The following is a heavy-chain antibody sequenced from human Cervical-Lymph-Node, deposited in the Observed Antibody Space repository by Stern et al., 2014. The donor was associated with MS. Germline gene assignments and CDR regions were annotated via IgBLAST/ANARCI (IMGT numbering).Heavy chain of an antibody. J-gene: IGHJ4*02. CDR2: INPSGGST. CDR1: GYTFTSYY. V-gene: IGHV1-46*01. D-gene: IGHD3-10*01. CDR3: ARDKYDASGSYELGY. Sequence: QVQLVQSGAEVKKPGASVKVSCKASGYTFTSYYIHWVRQAPGQGLEWMGIINPSGGSTSYAQKFQGRVTMTRDTSTSTVYMELSSLRSEDTAVYYCARDKYDASGSYELGYWGQGTLVTVSS.